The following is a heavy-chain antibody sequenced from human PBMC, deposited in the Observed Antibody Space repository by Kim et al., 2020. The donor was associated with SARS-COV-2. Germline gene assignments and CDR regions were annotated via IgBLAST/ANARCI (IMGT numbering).Heavy chain of an antibody. CDR3: ARAGGYNRFFDY. D-gene: IGHD5-12*01. V-gene: IGHV1-69*01. Sequence: NSAQKFPGRVTLTADESTSTAYMELSSLRSEDTAVYYCARAGGYNRFFDYWGQGTLVTVSS. J-gene: IGHJ4*02.